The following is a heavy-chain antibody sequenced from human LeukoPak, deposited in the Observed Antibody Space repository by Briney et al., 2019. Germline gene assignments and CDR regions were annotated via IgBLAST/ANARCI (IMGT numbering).Heavy chain of an antibody. Sequence: SEALSLNCTVSGGSISSSSYYWGWIRQPPGKGPEWIGSIYYSGSTYYNPSLKSRVTISVDTSKNQFSLNLSSVTAADTAVYYCARLYYDSSGYYQICYFDYWGQGTLVTVSS. J-gene: IGHJ4*02. CDR2: IYYSGST. V-gene: IGHV4-39*01. CDR3: ARLYYDSSGYYQICYFDY. CDR1: GGSISSSSYY. D-gene: IGHD3-22*01.